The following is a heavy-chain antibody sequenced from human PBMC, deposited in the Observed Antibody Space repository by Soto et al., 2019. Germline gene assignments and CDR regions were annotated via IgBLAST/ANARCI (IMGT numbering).Heavy chain of an antibody. J-gene: IGHJ4*02. Sequence: QVQLQESGPGLVQPSQTLSLSCTVSGGSINGGDYYWNWIRQLPGKGLEWIGYMYYNGNTYYNPSLQSRATISFGTSHDQFSLRLTSVTAADTAVYFCARDGAYCSSIGCQNPFDHWGQGTLVTVSS. CDR3: ARDGAYCSSIGCQNPFDH. CDR2: MYYNGNT. D-gene: IGHD2-2*01. CDR1: GGSINGGDYY. V-gene: IGHV4-31*03.